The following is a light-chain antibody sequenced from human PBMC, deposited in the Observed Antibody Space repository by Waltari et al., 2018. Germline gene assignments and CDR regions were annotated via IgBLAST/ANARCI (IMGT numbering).Light chain of an antibody. CDR3: YSTDSSANYRV. CDR2: EDS. V-gene: IGLV3-10*01. CDR1: AFPKTS. J-gene: IGLJ3*02. Sequence: SYELTQPPSVSVSPGQTARITCSGAAFPKTSAYWSQQKSGQAPVLVIYEDSKRPSGIPERFSGSSSGTLATLTISGAQVEDEADYFCYSTDSSANYRVFGGGTKLTVL.